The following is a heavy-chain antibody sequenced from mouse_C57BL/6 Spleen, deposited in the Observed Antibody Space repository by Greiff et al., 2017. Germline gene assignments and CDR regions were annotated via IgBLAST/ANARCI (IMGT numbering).Heavy chain of an antibody. CDR3: ARDYYGSSLAWFAY. D-gene: IGHD1-1*01. J-gene: IGHJ3*01. Sequence: VQLQQSGPVLVKPGASVKMSCKASGYTFTDYYMNWVKQSHGKSLEWIGVINPYNGGTSYNQKFKGKATLTVDKSSSTAYMELNSLTSEDSAVYYCARDYYGSSLAWFAYWGQGTLVTVSA. V-gene: IGHV1-19*01. CDR2: INPYNGGT. CDR1: GYTFTDYY.